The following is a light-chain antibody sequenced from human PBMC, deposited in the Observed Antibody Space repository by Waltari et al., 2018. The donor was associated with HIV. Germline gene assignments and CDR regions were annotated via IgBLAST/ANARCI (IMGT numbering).Light chain of an antibody. V-gene: IGLV4-69*01. CDR2: RKSDGSH. Sequence: QLVLTQSPSASASLGASVKLTCTLTSWHSSYAIAWHRQQTRKGPGNLRKRKSDGSHNKGDGIPDRFSGSSSGAERYLTISSLQSGDEADDSCQTGGTGIRVFGGGTKLTVL. CDR1: SWHSSYA. CDR3: QTGGTGIRV. J-gene: IGLJ3*02.